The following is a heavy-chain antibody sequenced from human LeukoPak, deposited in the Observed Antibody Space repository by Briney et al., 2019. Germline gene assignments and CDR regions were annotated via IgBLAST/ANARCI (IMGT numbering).Heavy chain of an antibody. CDR2: IYYSGST. J-gene: IGHJ4*02. CDR1: GGSISSHY. Sequence: SETLSLTCAASGGSISSHYWSWIRQPPGTGLEWIGVIYYSGSTNYNPSLKSRATISDDTSNNQFSLRLSSVTAADTAVYYCARGASTFDYWGQGTLVTVSS. D-gene: IGHD6-6*01. V-gene: IGHV4-59*11. CDR3: ARGASTFDY.